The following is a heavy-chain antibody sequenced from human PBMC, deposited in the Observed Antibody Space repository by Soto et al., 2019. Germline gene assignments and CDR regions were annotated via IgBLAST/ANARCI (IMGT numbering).Heavy chain of an antibody. CDR1: GGTFSSYA. CDR3: ARTEYCSSTICYPDIDY. D-gene: IGHD2-2*01. CDR2: IIPIFGTA. Sequence: QVQLVQSGAEVKKPGSSVKVSCKASGGTFSSYAISWVRQAPGQGLEWMGGIIPIFGTANYAQKFQGRVTITADESTSTAYMELSSLRSEDTAVYYCARTEYCSSTICYPDIDYWGQGTLVTVSS. J-gene: IGHJ4*02. V-gene: IGHV1-69*01.